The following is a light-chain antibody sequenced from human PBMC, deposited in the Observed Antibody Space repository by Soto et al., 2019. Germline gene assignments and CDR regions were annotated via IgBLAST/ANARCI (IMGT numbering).Light chain of an antibody. V-gene: IGKV1-9*01. CDR1: PGISNF. CDR2: AAS. CDR3: QQLESYPST. Sequence: IQLTQSPSSLSASVGNRVKITCRASPGISNFLAWYQQKPGKAPKLLIYAASTLQSGVPSRFSGSGSGTDFNLTISRLQPEDFATYDCQQLESYPSTFGGVTKVDIK. J-gene: IGKJ4*01.